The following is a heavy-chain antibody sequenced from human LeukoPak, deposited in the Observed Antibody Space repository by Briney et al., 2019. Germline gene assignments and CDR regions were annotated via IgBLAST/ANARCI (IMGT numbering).Heavy chain of an antibody. V-gene: IGHV1-2*02. CDR3: ARPALNMDYDFWSGYYYFDY. CDR2: INPNSGGT. J-gene: IGHJ4*02. CDR1: GYTFTGYY. D-gene: IGHD3-3*01. Sequence: ASVKVSCKASGYTFTGYYMHWVRQAPGQGLEWMGWINPNSGGTNYAQKFQGRVTMTRDTSISTAYMELSRLRSDDTAVYYCARPALNMDYDFWSGYYYFDYWGQGTLVTVSS.